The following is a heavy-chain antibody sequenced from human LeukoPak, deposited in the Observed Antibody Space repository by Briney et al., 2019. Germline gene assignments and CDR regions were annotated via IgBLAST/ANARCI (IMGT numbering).Heavy chain of an antibody. CDR3: AKTVYYDSSGPFDY. CDR1: GFTFSSYG. D-gene: IGHD3-22*01. Sequence: YPGGSLRLSCAASGFTFSSYGMHWVRQAPGKGLEWVSAISGSGGSTYYADSVKGRFTISRDNSKNTLYLQMNSLRAEDTAVYYCAKTVYYDSSGPFDYWGQGTLVTVSS. J-gene: IGHJ4*02. CDR2: ISGSGGST. V-gene: IGHV3-23*01.